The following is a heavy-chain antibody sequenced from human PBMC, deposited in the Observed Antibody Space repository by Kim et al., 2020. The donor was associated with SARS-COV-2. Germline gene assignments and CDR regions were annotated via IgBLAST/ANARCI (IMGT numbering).Heavy chain of an antibody. CDR2: INHSGST. D-gene: IGHD5-12*01. CDR3: ARRGRGYSGFRRLDAFDI. V-gene: IGHV4-34*01. Sequence: SETLSLTCAVYGGSFSGYYWSWIRQPPGKGLEWIGEINHSGSTNYNPSLKSRVTISVDTSKNQFSLKLSSVTAADTAVYYCARRGRGYSGFRRLDAFDIWGQGTMVTVSS. CDR1: GGSFSGYY. J-gene: IGHJ3*02.